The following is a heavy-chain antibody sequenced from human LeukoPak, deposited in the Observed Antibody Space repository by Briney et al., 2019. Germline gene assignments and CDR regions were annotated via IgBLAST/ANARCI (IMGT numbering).Heavy chain of an antibody. CDR3: ARGGGYAFVF. J-gene: IGHJ4*02. V-gene: IGHV4-31*02. Sequence: WIRQQPGKGLEWLGYIYNTGNTYYNPSLKSRVTMSVDTSKNQFSLRLTSVTAADTAIYYCARGGGYAFVFWGQGTLVTVSS. D-gene: IGHD5-12*01. CDR2: IYNTGNT.